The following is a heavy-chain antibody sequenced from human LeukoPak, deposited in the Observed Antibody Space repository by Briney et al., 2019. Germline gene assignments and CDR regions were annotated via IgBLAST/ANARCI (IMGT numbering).Heavy chain of an antibody. D-gene: IGHD2-2*01. CDR1: GFTFSSYA. CDR2: ISGSGGST. CDR3: VKGTSTKYYYYGMDV. Sequence: GGSLRLSCAASGFTFSSYAMSWVRQGPGKGLEWVSYISGSGGSTYYADSVKGRFTISRDNSKNTLYLQMNSLRAEDTAVYYCVKGTSTKYYYYGMDVWGQGTTVTVSS. J-gene: IGHJ6*02. V-gene: IGHV3-23*01.